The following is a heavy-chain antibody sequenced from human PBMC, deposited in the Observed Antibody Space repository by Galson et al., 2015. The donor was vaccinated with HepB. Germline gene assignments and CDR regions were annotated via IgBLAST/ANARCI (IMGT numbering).Heavy chain of an antibody. D-gene: IGHD2-2*01. CDR2: ISGSGGST. CDR1: GFTFSSYA. CDR3: AKEEAIVVVPAAPPLGGMDV. J-gene: IGHJ6*02. V-gene: IGHV3-23*01. Sequence: SLRLSCAASGFTFSSYAMSWVRQAPGKGLEWVSAISGSGGSTYYADSVKGRFTISRDNSKNTLYLQMNSLRAEDTAVYYCAKEEAIVVVPAAPPLGGMDVWGQGTTVTVSS.